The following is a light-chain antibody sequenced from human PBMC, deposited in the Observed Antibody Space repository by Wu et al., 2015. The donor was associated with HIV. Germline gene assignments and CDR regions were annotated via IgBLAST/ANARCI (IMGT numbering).Light chain of an antibody. J-gene: IGKJ2*01. Sequence: MLAQSPGTMSLSPGDRTTLLCRASQGIGNELAWYQQKRGQTPRLIVYGASQRAPGVPDGFGGSVSGSDFTLIINRLETEDFAFYFCQHREAFGPGTKLEF. CDR3: QHREA. CDR1: QGIGNE. CDR2: GAS. V-gene: IGKV3-11*01.